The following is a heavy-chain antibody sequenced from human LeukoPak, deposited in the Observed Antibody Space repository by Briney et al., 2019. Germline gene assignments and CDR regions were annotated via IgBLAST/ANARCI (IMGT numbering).Heavy chain of an antibody. CDR1: GFTFSSHW. CDR3: ATHGYSELRYFDWSTNE. CDR2: IKEDGSEK. V-gene: IGHV3-7*01. J-gene: IGHJ4*02. D-gene: IGHD3-9*01. Sequence: GGSLRLSCVVSGFTFSSHWMSWVRQAPGKGLEWVANIKEDGSEKYYVDSVKGRFTIPRDNAKKSLYLQMDSLRAEDTAVYYCATHGYSELRYFDWSTNEWGQGTLVTVSS.